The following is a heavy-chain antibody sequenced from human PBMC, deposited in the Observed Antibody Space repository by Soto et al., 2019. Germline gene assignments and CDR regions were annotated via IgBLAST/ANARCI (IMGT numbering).Heavy chain of an antibody. CDR1: GGSISSGGYH. J-gene: IGHJ5*02. V-gene: IGHV4-31*03. Sequence: QVQLQESGPGLVKPSQTLSLTCTVSGGSISSGGYHWSWIRQHPGKGLEWIGYIYYSGSTYSNPSLTSRVTISEDTSKNQFSLKLSSVTAADTAVYYCARDPTPWGQGTLVTVSS. CDR3: ARDPTP. CDR2: IYYSGST.